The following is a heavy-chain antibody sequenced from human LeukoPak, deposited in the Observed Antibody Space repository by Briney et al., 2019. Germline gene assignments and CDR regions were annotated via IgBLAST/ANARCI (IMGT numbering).Heavy chain of an antibody. V-gene: IGHV5-51*01. CDR3: ARRIAAAGTSSFDY. Sequence: GESLKISCKGSGYSSTSYCIGWVRQMPGKGLEWMWIIYPGDSDTRYSPSFQGQVTISADKSISTAYLQWSSLKASDTAMYYCARRIAAAGTSSFDYWGQGTLVTVSS. D-gene: IGHD6-13*01. CDR2: IYPGDSDT. J-gene: IGHJ4*02. CDR1: GYSSTSYC.